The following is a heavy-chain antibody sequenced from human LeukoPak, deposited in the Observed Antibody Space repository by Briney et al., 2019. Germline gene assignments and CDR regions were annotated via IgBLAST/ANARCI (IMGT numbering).Heavy chain of an antibody. Sequence: GGSLRLSCAASGFTFSSYGMHWVRQAPGKGLEWVAVIWYDGSNKYCADSVKGRFTISRDNSKNTLYLQMNSLRAEDTAVYYCARELEMATINGGGFDYWGQGTLVTVSS. CDR1: GFTFSSYG. J-gene: IGHJ4*02. V-gene: IGHV3-33*01. CDR3: ARELEMATINGGGFDY. CDR2: IWYDGSNK. D-gene: IGHD5-24*01.